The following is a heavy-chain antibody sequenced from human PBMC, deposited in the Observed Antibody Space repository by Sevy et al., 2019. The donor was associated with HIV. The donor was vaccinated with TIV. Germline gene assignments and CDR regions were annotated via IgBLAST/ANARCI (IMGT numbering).Heavy chain of an antibody. Sequence: GGSLRLSCAASGFSFSTYWMHWVRQAPGKGLEWVANIKQDDSEKYYVASVKGRFTISRDNAKNSVYLEMNSLRPEDTAIYYCAKGNTRSFDYWGQGTLVTVSS. D-gene: IGHD2-15*01. CDR2: IKQDDSEK. V-gene: IGHV3-7*01. CDR1: GFSFSTYW. CDR3: AKGNTRSFDY. J-gene: IGHJ4*02.